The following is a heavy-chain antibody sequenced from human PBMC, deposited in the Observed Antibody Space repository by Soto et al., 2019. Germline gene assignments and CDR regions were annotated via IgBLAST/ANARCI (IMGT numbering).Heavy chain of an antibody. CDR3: ARRPGSAFDI. J-gene: IGHJ3*02. V-gene: IGHV5-51*01. Sequence: GESLKISCKASGYTFTTNWIGWVRQMPGKGLEWMGIIYPADSDTRYSPSFQGQVTISADKSIITAYLQWNSLKASDTAMYYCARRPGSAFDIWGQGTMVTVSS. CDR1: GYTFTTNW. CDR2: IYPADSDT. D-gene: IGHD3-10*01.